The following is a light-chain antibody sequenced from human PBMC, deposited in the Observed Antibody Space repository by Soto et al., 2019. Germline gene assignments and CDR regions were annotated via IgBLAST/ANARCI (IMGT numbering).Light chain of an antibody. J-gene: IGKJ4*01. Sequence: IQLTQSPSSLSASVGDRVTITCRTSQNVNRYLNWYQEQPGKAPKLLIYAASILQSGVPSRFSGSGSGTDFTLAISSLQPEDFATYFCQQLNSYPLTFGGGTKVDI. CDR2: AAS. V-gene: IGKV1-39*01. CDR3: QQLNSYPLT. CDR1: QNVNRY.